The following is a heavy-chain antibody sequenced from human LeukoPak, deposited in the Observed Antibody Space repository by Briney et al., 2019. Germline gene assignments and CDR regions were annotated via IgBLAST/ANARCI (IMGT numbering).Heavy chain of an antibody. CDR3: ARHIGYCSTTSCQPGFHP. CDR2: IDYTGST. CDR1: GDSLRTHY. V-gene: IGHV4-59*08. D-gene: IGHD2-2*01. Sequence: PSETLSLTCTVSGDSLRTHYWSWIRQSPGKGLEWIGYIDYTGSTNYNPSLKSRVTMSVDTSKNQFSLKLSSVTAADTAMYYCARHIGYCSTTSCQPGFHPWGQGTLVTVSS. J-gene: IGHJ5*02.